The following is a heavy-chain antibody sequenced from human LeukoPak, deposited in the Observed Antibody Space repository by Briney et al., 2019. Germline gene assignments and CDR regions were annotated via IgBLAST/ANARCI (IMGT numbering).Heavy chain of an antibody. J-gene: IGHJ4*02. Sequence: GGSLRLSCAASGFTFSIYSMNCVRQAPGKGLEWLSSITSSSNYIYYADSVKGRFTISRDNVQNSLYLQMNSLRAEDTAMYYCARDRGYFVNWGQGTLVTVSS. V-gene: IGHV3-21*01. CDR2: ITSSSNYI. CDR1: GFTFSIYS. CDR3: ARDRGYFVN.